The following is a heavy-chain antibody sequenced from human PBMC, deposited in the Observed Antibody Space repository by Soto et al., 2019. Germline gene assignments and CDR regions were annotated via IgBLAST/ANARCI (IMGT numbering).Heavy chain of an antibody. Sequence: GGSLRLSCAASGFTFSSYAMSWVRQAPGKGLEWVSAISGSGGSTYYADSVKGRFTISRDNSKNTLYLQMNSLRAEDTAVYYYANGRRGLDSSSWEFDYWGQGTLVTVSS. V-gene: IGHV3-23*01. CDR1: GFTFSSYA. CDR3: ANGRRGLDSSSWEFDY. J-gene: IGHJ4*02. CDR2: ISGSGGST. D-gene: IGHD6-13*01.